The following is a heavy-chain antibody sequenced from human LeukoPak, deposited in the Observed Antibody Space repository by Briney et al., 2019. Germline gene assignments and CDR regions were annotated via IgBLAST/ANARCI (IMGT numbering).Heavy chain of an antibody. V-gene: IGHV3-30*02. D-gene: IGHD3-22*01. CDR1: GFTFSSYG. CDR2: IRYDGSNK. CDR3: ARGDYDSGGYYADY. Sequence: GGSLRLSCAASGFTFSSYGMHWVRQAPGKGLEWVAFIRYDGSNKYYADSVKGRFTISRDNSKNTLYLQMNSLRAEDTAVYYCARGDYDSGGYYADYWGQGTLVTVSS. J-gene: IGHJ4*02.